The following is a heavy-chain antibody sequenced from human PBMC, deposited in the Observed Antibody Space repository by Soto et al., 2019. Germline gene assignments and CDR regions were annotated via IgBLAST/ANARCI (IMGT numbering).Heavy chain of an antibody. CDR1: GGSISTTSYY. V-gene: IGHV4-39*01. D-gene: IGHD3-10*01. Sequence: QLQLQESGPGLVMPSATLSLTCTVSGGSISTTSYYWGWIRQPPGKGLEWIGNIYYSGSTYYNPSLKSRVTVSVDTTKNQFSLKLSSVTAADTAMYYCARQSEYYYATGRAAPLYGMDGWGQGTTVTVS. CDR3: ARQSEYYYATGRAAPLYGMDG. J-gene: IGHJ6*02. CDR2: IYYSGST.